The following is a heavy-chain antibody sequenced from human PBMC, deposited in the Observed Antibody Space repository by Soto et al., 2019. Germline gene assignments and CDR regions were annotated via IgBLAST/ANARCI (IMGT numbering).Heavy chain of an antibody. CDR3: ARELVEYSNSFNWFDP. D-gene: IGHD6-6*01. CDR1: GFSFSTYS. J-gene: IGHJ5*02. V-gene: IGHV3-21*01. Sequence: GGSLRLSCAASGFSFSTYSMNWVRQAPGKGLEWVSSISGSGTYIYYADSVKGRFTISRDNAENLLFLQMNSLRAEDTAVYYCARELVEYSNSFNWFDPWGQGTPVTAPQ. CDR2: ISGSGTYI.